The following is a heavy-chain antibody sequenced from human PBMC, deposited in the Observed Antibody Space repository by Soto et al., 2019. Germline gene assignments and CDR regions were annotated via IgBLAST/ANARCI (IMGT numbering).Heavy chain of an antibody. CDR3: AKSRGSSWPFDY. D-gene: IGHD6-13*01. J-gene: IGHJ4*02. CDR2: ISYDGSNK. V-gene: IGHV3-30*18. Sequence: GGSLRLSCAASGFTFSSYGMHWVRQAPGKGLEWVAVISYDGSNKYYADSVKGRFTISRDNSKNTLYLQMNSLRAEDTAVYYCAKSRGSSWPFDYWGQGTLVTVSS. CDR1: GFTFSSYG.